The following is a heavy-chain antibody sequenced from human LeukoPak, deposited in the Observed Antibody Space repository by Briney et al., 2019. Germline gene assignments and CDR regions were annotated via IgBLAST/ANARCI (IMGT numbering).Heavy chain of an antibody. CDR1: GYSFINFG. CDR3: ARSTRKTYCSGGSCFPDY. J-gene: IGHJ4*02. Sequence: ASVKVSCKASGYSFINFGINWVRQAPGQGLEWMGWIGPYNGNSHYTRKFQGRVTMTTDTSTSTAYMELRSLRADDTAVYYCARSTRKTYCSGGSCFPDYWGQGALVTVSS. D-gene: IGHD2-15*01. V-gene: IGHV1-18*01. CDR2: IGPYNGNS.